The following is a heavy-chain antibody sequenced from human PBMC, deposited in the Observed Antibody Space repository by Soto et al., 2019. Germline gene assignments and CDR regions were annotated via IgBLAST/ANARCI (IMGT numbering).Heavy chain of an antibody. V-gene: IGHV4-31*03. CDR2: IYYSGST. CDR3: ARGRTAYYGSGSYSLYYYYGMDV. CDR1: GGSISSGGYY. D-gene: IGHD3-10*01. J-gene: IGHJ6*02. Sequence: SETLSLTCTVSGGSISSGGYYWSWIRQHPGKGLEWIGYIYYSGSTYYNPSLKSRVTISVDTSKNQFSLKLSSVTAADTAVYYCARGRTAYYGSGSYSLYYYYGMDVWGQGTTVTVSS.